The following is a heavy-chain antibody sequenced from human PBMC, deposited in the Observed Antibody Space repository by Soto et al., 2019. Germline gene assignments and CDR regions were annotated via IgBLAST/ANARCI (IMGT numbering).Heavy chain of an antibody. J-gene: IGHJ5*02. Sequence: GGSLRLSCAASGFTFSSYSMNWVRQAPGKGLEWVSSISSSSSYIYYADSVKGRFTISRDNAKNSLYLQMNSLRAEDTAVYYCARDLEGILRFLEWFPNPNWFDPWGQGTLVTVAS. CDR2: ISSSSSYI. CDR1: GFTFSSYS. D-gene: IGHD3-3*01. CDR3: ARDLEGILRFLEWFPNPNWFDP. V-gene: IGHV3-21*01.